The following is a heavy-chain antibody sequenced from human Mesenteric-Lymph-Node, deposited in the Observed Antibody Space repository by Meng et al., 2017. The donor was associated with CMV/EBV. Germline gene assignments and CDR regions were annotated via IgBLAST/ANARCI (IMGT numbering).Heavy chain of an antibody. D-gene: IGHD2-2*01. V-gene: IGHV3-21*01. Sequence: GGSLRLSCAASGFTVSSNFMTWVRQAPGKGLEWVSSIISSSGYIDYADSVKGRFTISRDNAKSSLYLQMNSLRAEDTAVYYCAKIGYCSSTSCRARDAFDIWGQGTMVTVSS. CDR2: IISSSGYI. CDR1: GFTVSSNF. CDR3: AKIGYCSSTSCRARDAFDI. J-gene: IGHJ3*02.